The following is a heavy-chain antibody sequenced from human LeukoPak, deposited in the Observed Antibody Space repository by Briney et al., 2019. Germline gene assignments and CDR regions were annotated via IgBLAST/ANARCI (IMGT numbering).Heavy chain of an antibody. J-gene: IGHJ4*02. Sequence: GXSLRLSCAASGFTFSSYAMSWVRQAPGKGLEWVSAISGSGGSTYYADSVKGRFTISRDNSKNTLYLQMNSLRAEDTAVYYCAKDIFDSSGPLDYWGQGTLVTVSS. V-gene: IGHV3-23*01. CDR1: GFTFSSYA. D-gene: IGHD3-22*01. CDR2: ISGSGGST. CDR3: AKDIFDSSGPLDY.